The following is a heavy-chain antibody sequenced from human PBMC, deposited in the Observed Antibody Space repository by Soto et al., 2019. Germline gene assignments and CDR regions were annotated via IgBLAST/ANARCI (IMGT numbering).Heavy chain of an antibody. CDR2: ISGYNGNT. Sequence: QVQLVQSGAEVKKPGASVKVSCRASGYTFTSHAISWVRQAPGQGLEWMGWISGYNGNTKYAQKFQGRVTMSTDTSTSTASIDLGSLISADTAVSYCARDYCSSSSCDRGASYFDFWGQGTLVTVSS. CDR1: GYTFTSHA. CDR3: ARDYCSSSSCDRGASYFDF. V-gene: IGHV1-18*01. J-gene: IGHJ4*02. D-gene: IGHD2-2*01.